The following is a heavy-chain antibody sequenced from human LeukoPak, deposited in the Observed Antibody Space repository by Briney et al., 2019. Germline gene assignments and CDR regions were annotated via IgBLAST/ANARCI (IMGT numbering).Heavy chain of an antibody. CDR2: INTEGTVT. V-gene: IGHV3-74*01. J-gene: IGHJ4*02. CDR1: GFTFSKYW. Sequence: GGSLRLFCAASGFTFSKYWMLWVRQAPGKGLESVSRINTEGTVTTYADSVKGRFTVSRDNADNTMFLQMNSVRDEDTAVYYCATKQWLAPPPDSWGQGTPVTVSS. D-gene: IGHD6-19*01. CDR3: ATKQWLAPPPDS.